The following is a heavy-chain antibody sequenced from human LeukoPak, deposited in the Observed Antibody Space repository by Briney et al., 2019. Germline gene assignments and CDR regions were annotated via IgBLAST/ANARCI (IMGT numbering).Heavy chain of an antibody. CDR3: ARDMDSSSHYFDY. Sequence: GKSLRLSCAASGFTFRSHGMHWVRQAPGKGLQWVGVIWYDGSNSYYADSVKGRFTISRDNSKNTLYLQMNSLRAEVTAVYYCARDMDSSSHYFDYWGQGALVTVSS. CDR2: IWYDGSNS. D-gene: IGHD6-6*01. V-gene: IGHV3-33*01. J-gene: IGHJ4*02. CDR1: GFTFRSHG.